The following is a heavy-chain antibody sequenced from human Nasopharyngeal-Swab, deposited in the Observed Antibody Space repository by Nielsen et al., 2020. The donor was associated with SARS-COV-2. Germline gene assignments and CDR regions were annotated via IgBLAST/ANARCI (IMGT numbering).Heavy chain of an antibody. CDR2: ITHSGST. V-gene: IGHV4-34*01. J-gene: IGHJ4*02. CDR3: ARVPVSLTGDLDS. D-gene: IGHD3-10*01. Sequence: SETLSLTCAVYGGSFNNYYWNWIRLAPGKGLEWIGEITHSGSTNYNPSLKSRVTMSVDPSKNQFSLKLSSVTAADTAVYYCARVPVSLTGDLDSWGQGTPVTVSS. CDR1: GGSFNNYY.